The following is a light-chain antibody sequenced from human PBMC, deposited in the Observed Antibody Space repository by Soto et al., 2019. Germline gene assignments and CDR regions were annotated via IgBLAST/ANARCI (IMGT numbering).Light chain of an antibody. V-gene: IGLV1-40*01. CDR2: GNS. CDR3: QSYDSSLSAPLV. Sequence: QSALTQPPSVSGAPGQRVTISCTGSSSNIGAGYDVHWYQQLPGTAPKLLIYGNSNRPSGVPDRFSGSKSGTSASLAITGLQAEDEADYYCQSYDSSLSAPLVFGTGAKVTVL. CDR1: SSNIGAGYD. J-gene: IGLJ1*01.